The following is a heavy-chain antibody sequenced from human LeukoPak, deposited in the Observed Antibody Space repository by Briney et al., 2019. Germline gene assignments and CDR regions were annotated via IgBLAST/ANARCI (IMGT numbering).Heavy chain of an antibody. D-gene: IGHD1-1*01. Sequence: SETLSLTCAVYGGSFSGYYWSWIRQPPGKGLEWIGEINHSGRTNYNPSLKSRVTISVDTSKNQFTLKLRSVTAADTVVYYCARGLTGTGRGRDYWGQGTLVTVSS. CDR2: INHSGRT. J-gene: IGHJ4*02. CDR3: ARGLTGTGRGRDY. V-gene: IGHV4-34*01. CDR1: GGSFSGYY.